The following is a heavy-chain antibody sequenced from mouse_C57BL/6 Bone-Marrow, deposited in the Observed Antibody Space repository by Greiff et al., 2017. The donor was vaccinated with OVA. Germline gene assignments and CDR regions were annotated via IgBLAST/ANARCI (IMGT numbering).Heavy chain of an antibody. CDR2: ISSGSSTI. Sequence: EVKLMESGGGLVKPGGSLKLSCAASGFTFSDYGMHWVRQAPEKGLEWVAYISSGSSTIYYADTGKGRFTISRDNAKNTLFLQMTSLRSEDTAMYYCARPYSGSSYCYFDYWGQGTTLTVSS. V-gene: IGHV5-17*01. J-gene: IGHJ2*01. D-gene: IGHD1-1*01. CDR3: ARPYSGSSYCYFDY. CDR1: GFTFSDYG.